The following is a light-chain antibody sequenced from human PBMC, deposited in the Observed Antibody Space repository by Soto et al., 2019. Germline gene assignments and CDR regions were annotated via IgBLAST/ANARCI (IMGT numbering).Light chain of an antibody. J-gene: IGLJ2*01. CDR3: QTWDDSLGGPV. V-gene: IGLV1-44*01. CDR2: SDN. Sequence: QSVLTQPPSASGTPGQGVSISCSGSHSNIGGNPVNWYQQVPGTAPKLLMYSDNQRPSGVPARFSGSKSGTSASLAISGLQSDDEAHYFCQTWDDSLGGPVFGGGTKLTVL. CDR1: HSNIGGNP.